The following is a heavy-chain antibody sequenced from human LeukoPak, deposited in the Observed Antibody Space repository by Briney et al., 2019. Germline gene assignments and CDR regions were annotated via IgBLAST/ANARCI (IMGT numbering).Heavy chain of an antibody. CDR1: GFTFSSYE. CDR2: ISSSGSTI. Sequence: PWGSLRLSCAASGFTFSSYEMNWVRQAPGKGLEWLSYISSSGSTIYYADSVKGRFTISRDNAKNSLYLQMNSLRAEDTAVYYCARDPGCSGGSCSTLDLWGRGTLFTVSS. D-gene: IGHD2-15*01. J-gene: IGHJ2*01. V-gene: IGHV3-48*03. CDR3: ARDPGCSGGSCSTLDL.